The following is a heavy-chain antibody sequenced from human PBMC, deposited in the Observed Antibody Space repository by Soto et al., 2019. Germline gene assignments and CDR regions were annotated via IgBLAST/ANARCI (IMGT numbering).Heavy chain of an antibody. V-gene: IGHV3-33*01. CDR2: IWYDGSNK. J-gene: IGHJ6*02. Sequence: QVQLVESGGGVVQPGRSLRLSCAASGFTFSTYGMHWVRQVPGKGLEWVAIIWYDGSNKYYADSVKGRFTISRDNSKNTLYLQMNSLRAEDTAVYYCARDPYYSRARHYGMDVWGQGTMVTFSS. CDR3: ARDPYYSRARHYGMDV. D-gene: IGHD1-26*01. CDR1: GFTFSTYG.